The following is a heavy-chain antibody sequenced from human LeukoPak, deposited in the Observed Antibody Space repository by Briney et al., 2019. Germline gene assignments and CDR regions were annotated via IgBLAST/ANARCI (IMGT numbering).Heavy chain of an antibody. CDR2: INPTDGAT. D-gene: IGHD3-3*01. CDR1: GYTFTMYY. V-gene: IGHV1-46*01. CDR3: AREQGGGLSGNLGGLFALYYTYYYMDV. J-gene: IGHJ6*03. Sequence: ASVKVSCKASGYTFTMYYIHWVRQAPGQGLEWMGMINPTDGATTYAQRYQGRVTMTRDMSTTTVYMDLRSLRSEDTAVYFCAREQGGGLSGNLGGLFALYYTYYYMDVWGRGTTVTVSS.